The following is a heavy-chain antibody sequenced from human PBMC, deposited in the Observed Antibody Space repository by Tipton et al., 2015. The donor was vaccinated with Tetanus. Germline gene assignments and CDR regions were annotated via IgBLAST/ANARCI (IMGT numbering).Heavy chain of an antibody. D-gene: IGHD6-6*01. CDR2: IFPDDSDT. CDR1: GYSFTSHW. V-gene: IGHV5-51*01. J-gene: IGHJ4*02. Sequence: QLVQSGADVKKPGESLKISCKASGYSFTSHWIGWVRQMPGKGLEWMGMIFPDDSDTRYSPSFQGHVTFSVGKFTSTVCLQWSSLKASDTAMYFCARMYSTSSPFDHWGQGTLVAVSS. CDR3: ARMYSTSSPFDH.